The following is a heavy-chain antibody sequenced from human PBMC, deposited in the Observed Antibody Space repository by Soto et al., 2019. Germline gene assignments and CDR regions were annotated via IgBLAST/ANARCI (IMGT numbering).Heavy chain of an antibody. CDR1: GGSISSYY. CDR3: ARDDTIAVAGTI. Sequence: SETLSLTCTVSGGSISSYYWSWIRQPPGKGLEWIGYIYYSGITNYNPSLKSRVTISVDTSKNQFSLKLSSVTAADTAVYYCARDDTIAVAGTIWGQGTLVTVSS. V-gene: IGHV4-59*01. J-gene: IGHJ4*02. D-gene: IGHD6-19*01. CDR2: IYYSGIT.